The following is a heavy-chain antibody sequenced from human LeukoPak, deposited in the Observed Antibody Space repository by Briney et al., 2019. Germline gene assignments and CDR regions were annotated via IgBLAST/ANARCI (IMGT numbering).Heavy chain of an antibody. CDR2: ISGSGGST. V-gene: IGHV3-23*01. Sequence: GGSLRLSCAASGFTFSSYAMSWVRQAPGKGLEWVSAISGSGGSTYYADSVKGRFTISRDNSKNTLYLQMNSLRAEDTAVHYCAKDPGYYYYYYMDVWGKGTTVTVSS. CDR3: AKDPGYYYYYYMDV. J-gene: IGHJ6*03. CDR1: GFTFSSYA.